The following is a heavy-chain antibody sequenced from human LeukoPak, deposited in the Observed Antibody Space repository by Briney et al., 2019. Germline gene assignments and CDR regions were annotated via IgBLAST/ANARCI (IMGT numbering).Heavy chain of an antibody. V-gene: IGHV4-59*01. CDR1: GGSISSYY. D-gene: IGHD3-22*01. CDR3: ARGADSSGYYSILYFDY. CDR2: IYYSGST. Sequence: SETLSLTCTVSGGSISSYYCNWIRQPPGKGLEWIGYIYYSGSTNYNPSLKSRVTISVDTSKNQFSLKLSSVTAADTAVYYCARGADSSGYYSILYFDYWGQGTLVTVSS. J-gene: IGHJ4*02.